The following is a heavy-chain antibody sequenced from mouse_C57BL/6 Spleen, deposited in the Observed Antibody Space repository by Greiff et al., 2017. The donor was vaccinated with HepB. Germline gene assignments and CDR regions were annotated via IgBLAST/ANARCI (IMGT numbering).Heavy chain of an antibody. J-gene: IGHJ2*01. CDR2: IDPETGGT. V-gene: IGHV1-15*01. CDR1: GYTFTDYE. CDR3: TRSRGSSYYFDY. Sequence: QVQLKQSGAELVRPGASVTLSCKASGYTFTDYEMHWVKQTPVHGLEWIGAIDPETGGTAYNQKFKGKAILTADKSSSTAYMELRSLTSEDSAVYYCTRSRGSSYYFDYWGQGTTLTVSS.